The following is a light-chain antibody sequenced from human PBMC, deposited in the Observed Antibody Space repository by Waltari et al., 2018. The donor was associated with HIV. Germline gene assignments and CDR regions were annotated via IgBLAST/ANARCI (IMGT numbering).Light chain of an antibody. Sequence: EIVLTQSPATLSLSPGERATLSCRASQSVSSYLAWYQKKPGQAPRLLIYDASNRATGIPVRFSGIGSGTDFTLTISSLEPEDFAVYYCQQRSNWPTFGQGTRLEIK. CDR1: QSVSSY. CDR3: QQRSNWPT. V-gene: IGKV3-11*01. CDR2: DAS. J-gene: IGKJ5*01.